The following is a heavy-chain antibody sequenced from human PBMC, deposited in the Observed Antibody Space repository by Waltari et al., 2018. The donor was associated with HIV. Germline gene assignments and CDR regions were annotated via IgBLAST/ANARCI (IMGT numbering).Heavy chain of an antibody. J-gene: IGHJ4*02. CDR2: ISYDGSNK. D-gene: IGHD2-2*01. V-gene: IGHV3-30-3*01. Sequence: VQLVESGGGVVQTGRSLSLSCAAAGLTFSSHAMHWVRQAPGKGLEWVAVISYDGSNKYYADSVKGRFTISRDNSKNTLYLQMNSLRAEDTAVYYCARDPQYCSSTSCSYYFDYWGQGTLVTVSS. CDR3: ARDPQYCSSTSCSYYFDY. CDR1: GLTFSSHA.